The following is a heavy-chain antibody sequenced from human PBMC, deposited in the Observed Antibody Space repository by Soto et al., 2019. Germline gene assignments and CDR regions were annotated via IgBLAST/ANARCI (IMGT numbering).Heavy chain of an antibody. D-gene: IGHD1-26*01. V-gene: IGHV3-23*01. CDR1: GFTFTNYA. CDR3: AREVGAPSGWLDP. J-gene: IGHJ5*02. CDR2: ISASGGLK. Sequence: LRLSCAASGFTFTNYAMTWVRQTPGKGLEWVSGISASGGLKYYADSVRGRFTVSRDNSKNILYLQMDNLRDEDTALYYCAREVGAPSGWLDPWGQGTQVIVSS.